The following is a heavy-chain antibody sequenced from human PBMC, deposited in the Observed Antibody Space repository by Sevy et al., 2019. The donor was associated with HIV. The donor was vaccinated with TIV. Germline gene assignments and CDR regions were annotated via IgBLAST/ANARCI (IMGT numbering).Heavy chain of an antibody. V-gene: IGHV3-21*01. CDR1: GFTFSSYS. CDR2: ISSNSSYI. Sequence: GGSLRLSCAASGFTFSSYSMNWVRQAPGKGLEWVSSISSNSSYIYYADSVKGRFTIPRDNAKNSLYLQMNSLRAEDTAVYYCARDQTYDFWSGYPDAFDIWGQGTMVTVSS. CDR3: ARDQTYDFWSGYPDAFDI. D-gene: IGHD3-3*01. J-gene: IGHJ3*02.